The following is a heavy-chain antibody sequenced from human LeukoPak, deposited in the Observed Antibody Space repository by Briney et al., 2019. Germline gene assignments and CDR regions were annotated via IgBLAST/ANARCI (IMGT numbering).Heavy chain of an antibody. CDR1: GYTFTSYA. CDR2: INAGNGNT. V-gene: IGHV1-3*01. Sequence: ASVKVSCKASGYTFTSYAMHWMRQAPGQRLEWMGWINAGNGNTKYSQKFQGRVTITRDTSASTAYMELSSLRSEDTAVYYCARYGDYYDSSGYPYGMDVWGQGTTVTVSS. D-gene: IGHD3-22*01. J-gene: IGHJ6*02. CDR3: ARYGDYYDSSGYPYGMDV.